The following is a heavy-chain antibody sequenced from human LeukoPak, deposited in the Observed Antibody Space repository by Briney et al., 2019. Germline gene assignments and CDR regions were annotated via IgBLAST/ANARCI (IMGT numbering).Heavy chain of an antibody. J-gene: IGHJ1*01. CDR3: ARSHRLYSSYWYVEYFHV. CDR1: DGSIYSYY. V-gene: IGHV4-59*08. D-gene: IGHD6-19*01. Sequence: SETLSLTCTVSDGSIYSYYWSWIRQPPGKGLEWIGHVYSSGSTNYNPSLNSRVTVSVDTPKSQISLKLSSLNAADTAVYYCARSHRLYSSYWYVEYFHVWGQGTLVTVSS. CDR2: VYSSGST.